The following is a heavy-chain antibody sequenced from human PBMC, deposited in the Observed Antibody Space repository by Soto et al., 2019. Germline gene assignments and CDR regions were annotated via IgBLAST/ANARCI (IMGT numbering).Heavy chain of an antibody. D-gene: IGHD3-10*01. J-gene: IGHJ6*02. CDR1: GFTFSSYA. CDR2: ISGSGGST. Sequence: TGGSLRLSCAASGFTFSSYAMSWVRQAPGKGLEWVTAISGSGGSTYYADSVKGRFTISRDNSKNTLYLQMNSLRAEDTAVYYCAKEELWFGAPLYYYGMDVWGQGTTVTVSS. CDR3: AKEELWFGAPLYYYGMDV. V-gene: IGHV3-23*01.